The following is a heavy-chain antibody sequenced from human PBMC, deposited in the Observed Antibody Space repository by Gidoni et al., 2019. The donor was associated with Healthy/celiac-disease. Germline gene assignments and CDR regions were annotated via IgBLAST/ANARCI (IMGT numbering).Heavy chain of an antibody. V-gene: IGHV1-18*01. D-gene: IGHD1-26*01. CDR2: ISAYNGNT. Sequence: QVQLVQSVAAVKKPGASVQVSCKASGYTFTSYGISWVRQAPGQGLEWMGWISAYNGNTNYAQKLQGRVTMTTDTSTSTDYMELRSLRSDDTAVYYCARTSRVWELLQDYWGQGTLVTVSS. CDR1: GYTFTSYG. J-gene: IGHJ4*02. CDR3: ARTSRVWELLQDY.